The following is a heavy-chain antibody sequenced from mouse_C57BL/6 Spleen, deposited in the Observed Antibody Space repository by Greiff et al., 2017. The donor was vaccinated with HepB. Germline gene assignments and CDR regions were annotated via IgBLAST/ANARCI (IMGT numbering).Heavy chain of an antibody. Sequence: DVHLVESGGGLVKPGGSLKLSCAASGFTFSSYAMSWVRQTPEKRLEWVATISDGGSYTYYPDNVKGRFTISRDNAKNNLYLQMSHLKSEDTAMYYCAREGGLRRWGNDWGQGTTLTVSS. J-gene: IGHJ2*01. V-gene: IGHV5-4*01. CDR1: GFTFSSYA. CDR2: ISDGGSYT. D-gene: IGHD2-2*01. CDR3: AREGGLRRWGND.